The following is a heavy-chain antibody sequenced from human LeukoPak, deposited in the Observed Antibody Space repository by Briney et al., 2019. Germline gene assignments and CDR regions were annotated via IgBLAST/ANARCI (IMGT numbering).Heavy chain of an antibody. CDR3: ARAVGGSSDY. CDR1: GXTFSSSW. Sequence: GGSLRLSCAASGXTFSSSWMHWVRQAPGKGLVWVSRINSDGSTTTYADSVKGRFTISRDNAKNTLYLQMNSLRADDTAVYYCARAVGGSSDYWGQGTLVTVSS. V-gene: IGHV3-74*01. D-gene: IGHD1-26*01. J-gene: IGHJ4*02. CDR2: INSDGSTT.